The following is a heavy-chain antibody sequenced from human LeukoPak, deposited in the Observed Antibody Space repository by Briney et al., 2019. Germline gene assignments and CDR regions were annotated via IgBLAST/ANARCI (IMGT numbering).Heavy chain of an antibody. V-gene: IGHV3-74*01. CDR3: ARDAVLIEVPIRQGDY. CDR2: INSDGSST. J-gene: IGHJ4*02. D-gene: IGHD5-24*01. CDR1: GFTFSSYW. Sequence: PGGSLRLSCAASGFTFSSYWMHWVRQAPGKGLVWVSRINSDGSSTNYADSVKGRFTISRDNTKNTLYLQMNSLRAEDTAVYYCARDAVLIEVPIRQGDYWRQGTLVTVSS.